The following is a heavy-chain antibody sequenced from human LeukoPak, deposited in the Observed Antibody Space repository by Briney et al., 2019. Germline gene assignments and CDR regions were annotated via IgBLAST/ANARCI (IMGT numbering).Heavy chain of an antibody. CDR3: ARHSPGYCSSTTCPFDY. D-gene: IGHD2-2*01. CDR2: IYPGDSDT. CDR1: GYSFTSYW. V-gene: IGHV5-51*01. Sequence: GESLKISCKGSGYSFTSYWIGWVRQMPGKGLEWMGIIYPGDSDTRYSPSFQGQVTISADKSITTAYLQWSSLKASDTAMYYCARHSPGYCSSTTCPFDYWGQGTLVTVSS. J-gene: IGHJ4*02.